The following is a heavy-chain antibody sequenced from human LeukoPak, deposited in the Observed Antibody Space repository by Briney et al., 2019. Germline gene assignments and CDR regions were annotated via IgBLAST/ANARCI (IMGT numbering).Heavy chain of an antibody. CDR1: GFTFSSYA. V-gene: IGHV3-30-3*01. Sequence: GGSLRLSCAASGFTFSSYAMHWVRQAPGKGLEWVAVISYDGSNKYYADSVKGRFTISRDNSKNTLYLQMNSLRAEDTAVYYCARDLRGSSSSALDYWGQGTLGTVSS. CDR3: ARDLRGSSSSALDY. CDR2: ISYDGSNK. D-gene: IGHD6-6*01. J-gene: IGHJ4*02.